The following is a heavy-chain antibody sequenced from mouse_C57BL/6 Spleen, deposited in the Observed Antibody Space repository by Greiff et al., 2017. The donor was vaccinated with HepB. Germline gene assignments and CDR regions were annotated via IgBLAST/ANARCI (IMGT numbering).Heavy chain of an antibody. J-gene: IGHJ1*03. Sequence: EVQLQQSGPELVKPGASVKISCKASGYTFTDYYMNWVKQSHGKSLEWIGDINPNNGGTSYNQKFKGKATLTVDKSSSTAYMELRSLTSEDSAVYYCARGTYYYGSRTYFDVWGTGTTVTVSS. CDR2: INPNNGGT. CDR3: ARGTYYYGSRTYFDV. CDR1: GYTFTDYY. D-gene: IGHD1-1*01. V-gene: IGHV1-26*01.